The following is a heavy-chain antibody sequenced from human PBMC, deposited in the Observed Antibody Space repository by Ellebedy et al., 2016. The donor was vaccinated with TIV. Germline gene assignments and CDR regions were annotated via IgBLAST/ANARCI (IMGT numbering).Heavy chain of an antibody. D-gene: IGHD1-26*01. CDR2: ISRSAKIL. V-gene: IGHV3-21*01. Sequence: PGGSLRLSCAASGFTFGSHSMNWVRQAPGKGLEWVASISRSAKILYYADSVKGRFTISGDNAKNPLFLQMNSLRAEDTAVYYCTKWEMRLNYFTDWGRGALVTVSS. J-gene: IGHJ4*02. CDR3: TKWEMRLNYFTD. CDR1: GFTFGSHS.